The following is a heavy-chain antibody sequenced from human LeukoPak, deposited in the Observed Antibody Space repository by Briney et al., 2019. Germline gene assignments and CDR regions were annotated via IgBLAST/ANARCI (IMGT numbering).Heavy chain of an antibody. V-gene: IGHV3-48*03. D-gene: IGHD2-2*01. CDR2: ISSSGSTI. Sequence: GGSLRLSCAASGFTFSSYEMNWVRQAPGKGLEWVSYISSSGSTIYYADSVKGRFTISRDNAKNSLYLQMNSLRAEDTAVYYCASWRGLVPAALRDAFDIWGQGTMVTVSS. CDR3: ASWRGLVPAALRDAFDI. CDR1: GFTFSSYE. J-gene: IGHJ3*02.